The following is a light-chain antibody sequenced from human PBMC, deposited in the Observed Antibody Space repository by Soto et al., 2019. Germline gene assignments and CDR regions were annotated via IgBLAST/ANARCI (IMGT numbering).Light chain of an antibody. CDR1: QSVSSSF. Sequence: EIVLTQSPGTLSLSPGERATLSCRASQSVSSSFLAWYQQKPGQAPRLLIYGASSRATDIPDRFSGSGSGTDFTLTISRLEPEDFAVYYSLQYDSSPWTFGQGTKVEIK. CDR3: LQYDSSPWT. J-gene: IGKJ1*01. V-gene: IGKV3-20*01. CDR2: GAS.